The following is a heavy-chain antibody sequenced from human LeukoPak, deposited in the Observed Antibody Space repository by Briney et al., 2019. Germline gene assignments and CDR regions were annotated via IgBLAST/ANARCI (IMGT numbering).Heavy chain of an antibody. CDR3: AKQAFGWFGEGRNWFDP. CDR2: ISSSSSYI. V-gene: IGHV3-21*01. Sequence: SGGSLRLSCAASGFTFSSYSMNWVRQAPGKGLEWVSSISSSSSYIYYADSVKGRFTISRDNAKNSLYLQMNSLRAEDTAVYYCAKQAFGWFGEGRNWFDPWGQGTLVTVSS. J-gene: IGHJ5*02. CDR1: GFTFSSYS. D-gene: IGHD3-10*01.